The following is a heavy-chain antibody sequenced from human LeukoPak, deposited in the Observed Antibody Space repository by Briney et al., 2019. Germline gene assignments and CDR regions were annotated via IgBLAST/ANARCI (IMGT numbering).Heavy chain of an antibody. D-gene: IGHD6-19*01. CDR3: ARVKDPSGWYSYFDY. CDR2: IYYSGST. J-gene: IGHJ4*02. V-gene: IGHV4-59*01. CDR1: GGSISSYY. Sequence: SETLSLTCTVSGGSISSYYWSWIRQPPGKGLEWIGYIYYSGSTNYNPCLKSRVTISVDTSKNQFSLKLSSVTAADTAVYYCARVKDPSGWYSYFDYWGQGTLVTVSS.